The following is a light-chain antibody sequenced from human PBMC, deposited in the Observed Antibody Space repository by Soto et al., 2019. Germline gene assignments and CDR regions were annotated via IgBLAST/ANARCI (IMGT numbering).Light chain of an antibody. Sequence: AIRRTKSPSSFSASTGDRVTITCRARQGSSSSLAWYQQKPGKAHKLLIYAASTLQSGVPSRFSGSGSGTDFTLTISCLQSEDFATYYCQQYYSYPPVTFGGETHVEIK. V-gene: IGKV1-8*01. CDR3: QQYYSYPPVT. J-gene: IGKJ4*01. CDR1: QGSSSS. CDR2: AAS.